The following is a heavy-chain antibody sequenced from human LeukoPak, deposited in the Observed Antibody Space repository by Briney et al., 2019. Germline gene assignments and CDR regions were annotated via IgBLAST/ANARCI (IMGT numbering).Heavy chain of an antibody. CDR3: ARDQWVEYSSSWYGVNWFDP. CDR1: GYTFTTHG. D-gene: IGHD6-13*01. J-gene: IGHJ5*02. Sequence: VASVKVSCRASGYTFTTHGISWVRQAPGQGLEWMGWISGYNGNTNFAQKFQGRVTMTTDTSTSTAYMELRRLRSDDTAMYYCARDQWVEYSSSWYGVNWFDPWGQGTLVTVSS. V-gene: IGHV1-18*01. CDR2: ISGYNGNT.